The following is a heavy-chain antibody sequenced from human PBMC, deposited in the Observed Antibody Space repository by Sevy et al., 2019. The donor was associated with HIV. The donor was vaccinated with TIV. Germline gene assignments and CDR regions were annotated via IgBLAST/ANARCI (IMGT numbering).Heavy chain of an antibody. J-gene: IGHJ4*03. Sequence: GGSLRLTCAASGFTFSSYGMHWVRQAPGKGLEWVAVIGYDGSNKYYADSVKGRFTISRDNSKNTLYLQMNSLRAEDTAVYYCAEDRLRGWGHGAFDYWDQGTLVTVSS. CDR1: GFTFSSYG. CDR2: IGYDGSNK. V-gene: IGHV3-30*18. D-gene: IGHD4-17*01. CDR3: AEDRLRGWGHGAFDY.